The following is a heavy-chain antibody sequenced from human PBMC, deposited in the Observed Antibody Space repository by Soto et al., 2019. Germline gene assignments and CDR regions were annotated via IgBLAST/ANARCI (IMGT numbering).Heavy chain of an antibody. Sequence: SETLSLTCAVYGGSFSGYYWSWIRQPPGKGLEWIGEINHSGSTNYNPSLKSRVTISVDTSKNQFSLKLSSVTAADTAVYYCAVGESDVLRYFDWSHSFYFQYRGQG. CDR3: AVGESDVLRYFDWSHSFYFQY. CDR2: INHSGST. J-gene: IGHJ4*02. CDR1: GGSFSGYY. V-gene: IGHV4-34*01. D-gene: IGHD3-9*01.